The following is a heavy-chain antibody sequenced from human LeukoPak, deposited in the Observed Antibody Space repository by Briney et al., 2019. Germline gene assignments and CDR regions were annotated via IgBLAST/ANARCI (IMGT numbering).Heavy chain of an antibody. CDR2: IKKDETEI. J-gene: IGHJ5*02. D-gene: IGHD1-26*01. CDR1: GFSFRNTW. CDR3: ATLNWDDGEVSGFDH. Sequence: GSLRLSCTASGFSFRNTWMSWVRQAPGKGLEWVANIKKDETEIYYADSVKGRFTISRDNAKRSLYLQMNVLRAADTAVYYCATLNWDDGEVSGFDHWGQGTLVTVSS. V-gene: IGHV3-7*01.